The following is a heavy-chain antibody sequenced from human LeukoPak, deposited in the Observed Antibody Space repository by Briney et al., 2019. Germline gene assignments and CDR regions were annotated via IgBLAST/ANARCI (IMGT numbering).Heavy chain of an antibody. CDR1: GYTLTRYA. Sequence: ASVKVSCKASGYTLTRYAMHWGRQAPGQRLEWMGWINAGNGNTKYSQKFQGRVTITRDTSSSTAYMELSSLRSEDTAVYYCARGRDYYCSSTSCYSLGWFDPWGQGTLVTVSS. CDR2: INAGNGNT. V-gene: IGHV1-3*01. D-gene: IGHD2-2*01. J-gene: IGHJ5*02. CDR3: ARGRDYYCSSTSCYSLGWFDP.